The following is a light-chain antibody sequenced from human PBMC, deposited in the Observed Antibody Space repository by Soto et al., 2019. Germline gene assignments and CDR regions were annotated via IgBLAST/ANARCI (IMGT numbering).Light chain of an antibody. CDR1: SSDVGGYNY. CDR3: SSYTSSSTVV. CDR2: EVS. J-gene: IGLJ2*01. V-gene: IGLV2-14*01. Sequence: QSALTQPASVSGSPGQSITISCTGTSSDVGGYNYVSWHQQHPGKAPKLMIYEVSNRPSGVSNRFSGSKSGNTASLTISGLQAEDEADYYCSSYTSSSTVVFGGGTKLPVL.